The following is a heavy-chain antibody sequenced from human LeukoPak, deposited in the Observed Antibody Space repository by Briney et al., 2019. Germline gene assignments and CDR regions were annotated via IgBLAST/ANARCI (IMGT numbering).Heavy chain of an antibody. J-gene: IGHJ3*02. D-gene: IGHD6-13*01. CDR3: ASGYSSSWYRDDAFDI. V-gene: IGHV3-33*01. CDR2: IWYDGSNK. Sequence: PGGSLRLSCAASGFTFSSYGMHWVRQAPGKGLEWVAVIWYDGSNKYYADSVKGRFTISRDNSKNTLYPQMNSLRAEDTAVYYCASGYSSSWYRDDAFDIWGQGTMVTVSS. CDR1: GFTFSSYG.